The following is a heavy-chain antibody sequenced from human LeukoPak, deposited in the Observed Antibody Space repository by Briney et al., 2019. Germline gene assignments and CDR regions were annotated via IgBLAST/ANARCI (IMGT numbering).Heavy chain of an antibody. CDR2: IFEAGST. CDR1: GASISGSNVY. J-gene: IGHJ4*02. Sequence: SETLSLTCTVSGASISGSNVYWGWIRQAPGKGLEWIGNIFEAGSTYIKSSLESRVTKSVDTSKNQFSLKLSSVTAADSAVYYCARMSSGDYWGQGILVTVSS. V-gene: IGHV4-39*07. CDR3: ARMSSGDY. D-gene: IGHD6-6*01.